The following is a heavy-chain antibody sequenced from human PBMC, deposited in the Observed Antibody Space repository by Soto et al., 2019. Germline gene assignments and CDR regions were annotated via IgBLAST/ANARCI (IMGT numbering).Heavy chain of an antibody. CDR2: TYHRGST. CDR1: GVSISSYS. V-gene: IGHV4-59*01. D-gene: IGHD2-2*01. J-gene: IGHJ4*02. Sequence: SETLALTCSVSGVSISSYSWRWIRQAPGRGLEWIGYTYHRGSTNYSPSLTSRVAISLDTSEHQFSLKVNSVTAAYTALSYCARMGRYHAPLDYSGLGTPVTVS. CDR3: ARMGRYHAPLDY.